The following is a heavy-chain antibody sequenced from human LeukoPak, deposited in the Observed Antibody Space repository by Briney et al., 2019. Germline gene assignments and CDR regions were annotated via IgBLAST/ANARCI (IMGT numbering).Heavy chain of an antibody. D-gene: IGHD6-19*01. V-gene: IGHV4-39*07. Sequence: PSETLSLTCTVSGGSISSSSYYWGWIRQPPGKGLEWIGSIYYSGSTYYNPSLKSRVTISVDTSKNQFSLKLSSVTAADTAVYYCARVAAPVAGTVAFDYWGQGTLVTVSS. CDR3: ARVAAPVAGTVAFDY. CDR2: IYYSGST. CDR1: GGSISSSSYY. J-gene: IGHJ4*02.